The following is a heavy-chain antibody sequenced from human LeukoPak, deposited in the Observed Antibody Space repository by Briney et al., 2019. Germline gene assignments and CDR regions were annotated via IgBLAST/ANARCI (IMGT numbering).Heavy chain of an antibody. CDR3: ARDGPAQMVDLDY. J-gene: IGHJ4*02. CDR2: IHPNHGDT. V-gene: IGHV1-2*02. CDR1: GYTFSGTGWY. D-gene: IGHD3-10*01. Sequence: ASVKVSCKASGYTFSGTGWYLYWLRQAPGQGLECMGWIHPNHGDTAYAQKFEGRVAMTRDTSISTAYMELRRLRPDDTAVYFCARDGPAQMVDLDYWGQGTLVTVSS.